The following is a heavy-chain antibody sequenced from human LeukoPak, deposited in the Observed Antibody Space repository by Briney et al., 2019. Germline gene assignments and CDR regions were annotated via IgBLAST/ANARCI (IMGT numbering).Heavy chain of an antibody. Sequence: EASVKVSCKASGYTFTGYYMHWVRQAPGQGLEWMGWINPNSGGTNYAQKFQGRVTMTRDTSISTAYMELSRLRSDDTAVYYCARDLGTAIPEYFQHWGQGTLVTVSS. CDR1: GYTFTGYY. V-gene: IGHV1-2*02. CDR3: ARDLGTAIPEYFQH. J-gene: IGHJ1*01. D-gene: IGHD1-14*01. CDR2: INPNSGGT.